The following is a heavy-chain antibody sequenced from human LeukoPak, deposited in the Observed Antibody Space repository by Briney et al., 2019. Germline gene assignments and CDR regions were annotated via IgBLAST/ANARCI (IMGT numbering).Heavy chain of an antibody. D-gene: IGHD2-21*01. J-gene: IGHJ5*02. Sequence: GGSLRLSCAASGFTFSSNHMSWVRQAPGKGLEWVSVIYSGGNTYYADSVKGRFTVSRDNSKNTLYLQMNSLRAEDTAVYYCARIRRFPNWFDPWGQGTLVTVSS. CDR2: IYSGGNT. CDR1: GFTFSSNH. V-gene: IGHV3-53*01. CDR3: ARIRRFPNWFDP.